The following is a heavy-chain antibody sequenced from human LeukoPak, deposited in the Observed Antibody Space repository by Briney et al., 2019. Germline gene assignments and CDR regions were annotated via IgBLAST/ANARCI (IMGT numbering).Heavy chain of an antibody. J-gene: IGHJ5*02. CDR1: GGSFSGYY. V-gene: IGHV4-34*01. CDR2: INHSGST. CDR3: ARGGGSRYHGSGSLNWFDP. Sequence: SETLSLTCAVYGGSFSGYYWSWIRQPPGKGLEWIGEINHSGSTNYNPSLKSRVTISVDTSKNQFSLKLSSVTAADTAVYYCARGGGSRYHGSGSLNWFDPWGQGTLVTVSS. D-gene: IGHD3-10*01.